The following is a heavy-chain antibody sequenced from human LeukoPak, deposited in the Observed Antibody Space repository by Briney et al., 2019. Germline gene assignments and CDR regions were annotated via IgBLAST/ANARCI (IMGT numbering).Heavy chain of an antibody. CDR1: GFTFSNAW. CDR2: IKSKTDGGTT. J-gene: IGHJ4*02. CDR3: TTDRLWFGESNDY. D-gene: IGHD3-10*01. V-gene: IGHV3-15*01. Sequence: GGSLRLSCAASGFTFSNAWVSWVRQAPGKGLEWVGRIKSKTDGGTTDYAAPVKGRFTISRDDSKNTLYLQMNSLKTEDTAVYYCTTDRLWFGESNDYWGQGTLVTVSS.